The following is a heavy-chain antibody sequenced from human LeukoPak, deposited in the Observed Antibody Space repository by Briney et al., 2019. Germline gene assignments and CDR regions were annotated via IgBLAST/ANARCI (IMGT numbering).Heavy chain of an antibody. CDR1: GFSFSTFV. CDR3: ARDRGNAWYYFDY. J-gene: IGHJ4*02. CDR2: IRPDGSHI. D-gene: IGHD6-19*01. V-gene: IGHV3-33*01. Sequence: GGSLRLSCAASGFSFSTFVMHWVRQAPGKGLEWVAVIRPDGSHISYVDPVKGRFTISRDNAKNSLYLQMNSLRAEDTAIYYCARDRGNAWYYFDYWGQGTLVTVSS.